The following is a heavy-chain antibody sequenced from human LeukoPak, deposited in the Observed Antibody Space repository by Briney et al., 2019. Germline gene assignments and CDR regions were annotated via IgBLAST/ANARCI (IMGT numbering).Heavy chain of an antibody. D-gene: IGHD2-15*01. CDR2: ISSSGSTT. J-gene: IGHJ6*03. Sequence: GGSLRLSCAASGFTFTSYEMNSVRPAPRKGLERVSYISSSGSTTYYADSVKGRFTMSRDNAKNSLYLQMNSLRAEDTAVYYCARESGIVGGSYYYYYMDVWGKGTTVTVSS. CDR1: GFTFTSYE. V-gene: IGHV3-48*03. CDR3: ARESGIVGGSYYYYYMDV.